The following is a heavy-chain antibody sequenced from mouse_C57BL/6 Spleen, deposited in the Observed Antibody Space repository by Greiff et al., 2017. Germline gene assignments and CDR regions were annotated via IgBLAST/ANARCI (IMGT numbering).Heavy chain of an antibody. CDR1: GYTFTSYW. CDR3: ARRATVVVGY. J-gene: IGHJ2*01. Sequence: VQLQQPGAELVRPGTSVKLSCKASGYTFTSYWMHWVKQRPGQGLEWIGVIDPSDSYTNYNQKFKGKATLTVDTSSSTAYMQLSSLPSDDSAVYDCARRATVVVGYLGQGTTLTVSS. V-gene: IGHV1-59*01. CDR2: IDPSDSYT. D-gene: IGHD1-1*01.